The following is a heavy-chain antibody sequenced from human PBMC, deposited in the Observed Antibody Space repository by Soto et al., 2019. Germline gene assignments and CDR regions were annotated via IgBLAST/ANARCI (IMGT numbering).Heavy chain of an antibody. CDR3: ARSSGTYPPSRDYYGLDV. V-gene: IGHV1-18*01. Sequence: QVQLVQSGPEVKKPGASVKVSCKASGYTFTSYGFSWVRQAPGQGLEWMGWISAHNGDTIYAQKFQDRITMTTDTATNTAYLELRSLKSGDTAVFYCARSSGTYPPSRDYYGLDVWGQGTTVTVSS. CDR2: ISAHNGDT. CDR1: GYTFTSYG. D-gene: IGHD1-26*01. J-gene: IGHJ6*02.